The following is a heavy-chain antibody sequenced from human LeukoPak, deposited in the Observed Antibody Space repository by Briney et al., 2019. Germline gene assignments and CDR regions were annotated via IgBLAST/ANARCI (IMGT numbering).Heavy chain of an antibody. V-gene: IGHV4-31*03. CDR3: ASGEGVRAGYFDY. CDR2: IYYSGST. CDR1: GGSISSGVYY. J-gene: IGHJ4*02. D-gene: IGHD3-10*01. Sequence: TLSLTCSVSGGSISSGVYYWSWIRQHPGKGLEWIGYIYYSGSTYYNPSLESRVTISLDTSKNQFSLKLTSVTAADTAVYYCASGEGVRAGYFDYWGQGTLVTVSS.